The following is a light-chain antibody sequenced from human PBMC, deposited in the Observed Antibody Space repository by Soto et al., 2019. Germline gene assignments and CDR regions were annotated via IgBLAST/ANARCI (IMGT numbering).Light chain of an antibody. Sequence: DIVMTQSPDSLAVSLGERATINCKSSQSVLYSSNNKNYLAWYQQKPGQPPKLLIYWASTRESGVPDRFSGSGSGTDFTRNISSLQAEDVAVYYCQQYYRPWTFGQGTKVEIK. V-gene: IGKV4-1*01. J-gene: IGKJ1*01. CDR1: QSVLYSSNNKNY. CDR2: WAS. CDR3: QQYYRPWT.